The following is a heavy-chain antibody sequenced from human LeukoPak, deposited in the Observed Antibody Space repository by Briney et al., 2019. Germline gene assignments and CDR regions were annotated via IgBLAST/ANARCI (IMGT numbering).Heavy chain of an antibody. CDR2: INPNSGGT. CDR1: GYTFTGYY. V-gene: IGHV1-2*02. Sequence: ASVKVSCKASGYTFTGYYMHWVRQAPGQGLEWMGWINPNSGGTNYAQKFQGRVTMTRGTSISTAYMELSRLRSDDTAAYYCAREVDYAGFDYWGQGTLVTVSS. CDR3: AREVDYAGFDY. D-gene: IGHD4-17*01. J-gene: IGHJ4*02.